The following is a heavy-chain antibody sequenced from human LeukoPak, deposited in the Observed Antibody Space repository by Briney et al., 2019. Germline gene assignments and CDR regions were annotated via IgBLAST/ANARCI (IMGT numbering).Heavy chain of an antibody. J-gene: IGHJ4*02. V-gene: IGHV3-23*01. CDR2: LSGSGGNT. D-gene: IGHD3-22*01. CDR1: GFTFSSYA. Sequence: GSLRLSCAASGFTFSSYAMSWVRQAPGKGLEWVSGLSGSGGNTYYANSVKGRFTISRDNTKNTLYLQMYSLRAEDTAVYYCATHYYDNSGYSYPFDSWGPGTLVTVSS. CDR3: ATHYYDNSGYSYPFDS.